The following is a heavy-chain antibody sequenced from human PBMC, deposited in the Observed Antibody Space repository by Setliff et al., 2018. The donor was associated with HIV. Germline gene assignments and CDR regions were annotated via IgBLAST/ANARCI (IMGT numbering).Heavy chain of an antibody. CDR3: VRGSGYYYFDN. V-gene: IGHV3-74*01. CDR1: GFSFSNYA. Sequence: PGGSLRLSCSASGFSFSNYAMHWVRQAPGKGLVWVFGMNTDGSSTRYADSVKGRFTISRDNAKNMLYLQMNSLSADDTAVYYCVRGSGYYYFDNWGQGALVTVSS. D-gene: IGHD3-22*01. J-gene: IGHJ4*02. CDR2: MNTDGSST.